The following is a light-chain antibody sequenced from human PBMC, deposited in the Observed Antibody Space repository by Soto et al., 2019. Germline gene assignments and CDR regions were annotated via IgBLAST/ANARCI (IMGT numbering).Light chain of an antibody. CDR1: SSNIGANYD. CDR3: QSYDSSLSGGV. J-gene: IGLJ1*01. Sequence: QSVLTQPPSVSGAPGQRVTISCTGSSSNIGANYDVHWYQQLPGTAPKLLIYGNSNRPSGVPDRFSGSKSGTSASLAITGLQAEDEADYYCQSYDSSLSGGVFGTGTKVTVL. V-gene: IGLV1-40*01. CDR2: GNS.